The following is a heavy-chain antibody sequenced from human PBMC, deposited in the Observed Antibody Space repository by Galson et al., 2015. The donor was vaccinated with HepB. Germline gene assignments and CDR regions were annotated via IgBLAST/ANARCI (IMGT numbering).Heavy chain of an antibody. Sequence: SLRLSCAASGFTFSNYWMHWVRQTPGKGLVWVSRISSDGSTTSYADSVKGRFTISRDNAKKTLYLQMDSLRVEDTAVYFCARGRLDCAGDCYYFDYWGQGTLVTVSS. D-gene: IGHD2-21*01. CDR1: GFTFSNYW. CDR3: ARGRLDCAGDCYYFDY. CDR2: ISSDGSTT. V-gene: IGHV3-74*01. J-gene: IGHJ4*02.